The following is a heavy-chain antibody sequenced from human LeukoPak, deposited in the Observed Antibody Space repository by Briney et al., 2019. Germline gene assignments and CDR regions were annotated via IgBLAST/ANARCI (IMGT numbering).Heavy chain of an antibody. CDR2: IYYSEST. V-gene: IGHV4-39*07. Sequence: SETLSLTCSVSGGSISSSTYYWGWIRQPPGKGLEWIGSIYYSESTNYNPSLKSRVTMSVDTSKNQFSLKLSSVTAADTAVYYCARDDCSGGSCYSDYWGQGTLVTVSS. D-gene: IGHD2-15*01. J-gene: IGHJ4*02. CDR1: GGSISSSTYY. CDR3: ARDDCSGGSCYSDY.